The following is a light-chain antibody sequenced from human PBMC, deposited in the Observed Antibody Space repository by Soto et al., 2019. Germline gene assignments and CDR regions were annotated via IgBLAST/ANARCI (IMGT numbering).Light chain of an antibody. CDR1: TGAVTSGNY. CDR3: LLYYGGAYV. Sequence: QAVVTQEPSLTVSPGGTVTLTCASSTGAVTSGNYPNWFQQKPGRAPRALIYSTSYKHSWTPARFSGSLLGDKAALTLSGVQPEDEAEYYCLLYYGGAYVFGTGTKLTVL. CDR2: STS. V-gene: IGLV7-43*01. J-gene: IGLJ1*01.